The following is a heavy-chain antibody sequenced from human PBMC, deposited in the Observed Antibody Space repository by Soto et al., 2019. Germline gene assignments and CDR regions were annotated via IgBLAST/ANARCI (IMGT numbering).Heavy chain of an antibody. CDR1: GFTFSSYA. J-gene: IGHJ4*02. Sequence: EVQLLESGGGLVQPGGSLRLSCAASGFTFSSYAMSWVRQAPGKGLEWVSAISGSGGSTYYADSVKGRFTISSDNSKISLYLQRTSLSAEDTAVYYCAKFAMVRGVMWYFDSWGQGTLVTVSS. V-gene: IGHV3-23*01. D-gene: IGHD3-10*01. CDR3: AKFAMVRGVMWYFDS. CDR2: ISGSGGST.